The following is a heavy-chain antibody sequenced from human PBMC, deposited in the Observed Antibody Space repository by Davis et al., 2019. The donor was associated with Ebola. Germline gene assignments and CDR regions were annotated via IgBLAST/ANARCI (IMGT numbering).Heavy chain of an antibody. CDR2: IDSRSSTI. J-gene: IGHJ6*02. Sequence: PGGSLRLSCAASGFTFSKYSMNWVRQAPGKGLEWISNIDSRSSTIYYADSVRGRFTISRDNAKNTLYLQMNSLRAEDTAVYYCARESMEWLDGWGFLSWYYGMDVWGQGTTVTVSS. D-gene: IGHD3-3*01. V-gene: IGHV3-48*04. CDR3: ARESMEWLDGWGFLSWYYGMDV. CDR1: GFTFSKYS.